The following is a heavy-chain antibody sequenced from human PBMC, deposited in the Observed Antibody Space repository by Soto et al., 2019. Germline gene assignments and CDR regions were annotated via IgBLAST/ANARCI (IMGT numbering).Heavy chain of an antibody. CDR1: GFTFSSYA. CDR2: ISGSGGST. V-gene: IGHV3-23*01. CDR3: AKDRFGVVIGWFDP. Sequence: EGSLRLSCAASGFTFSSYAMSWVRQAPGKGLEWVSAISGSGGSTYYADSVKGRFTISRDNSKNTLYLQMNSLSAEDTAVYYCAKDRFGVVIGWFDPWGQGTLVTVSS. D-gene: IGHD3-3*01. J-gene: IGHJ5*02.